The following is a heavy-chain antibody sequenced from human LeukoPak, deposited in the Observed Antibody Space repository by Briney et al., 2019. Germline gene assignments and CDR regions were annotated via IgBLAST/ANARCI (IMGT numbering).Heavy chain of an antibody. CDR3: TTEVRPFSYDSSGYYEYYFDY. CDR2: IKSKTDGGTT. CDR1: GFTFSNAW. V-gene: IGHV3-15*01. Sequence: GGSLRLSCAASGFTFSNAWMSWVRQAPGNGLEWVGRIKSKTDGGTTDYAAPVKGRFTISRDDSKNTLYLQMNSLKTEDTAVYYCTTEVRPFSYDSSGYYEYYFDYWGQGTLVTVSS. J-gene: IGHJ4*02. D-gene: IGHD3-22*01.